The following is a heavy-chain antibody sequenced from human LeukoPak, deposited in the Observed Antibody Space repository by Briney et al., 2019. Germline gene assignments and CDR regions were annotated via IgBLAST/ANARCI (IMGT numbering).Heavy chain of an antibody. V-gene: IGHV4-34*01. D-gene: IGHD6-13*01. CDR2: INHSGST. CDR3: ARRGYSSSWYVIKSPFDY. J-gene: IGHJ4*02. CDR1: GGSFSGYY. Sequence: PSETLSLTCAVYGGSFSGYYWSWIRQPPGKGLEWIGEINHSGSTNYNPSLKSRVTISVDTFKNQFSLKLSSVTAADAAVYYCARRGYSSSWYVIKSPFDYWGQGTLVTVSS.